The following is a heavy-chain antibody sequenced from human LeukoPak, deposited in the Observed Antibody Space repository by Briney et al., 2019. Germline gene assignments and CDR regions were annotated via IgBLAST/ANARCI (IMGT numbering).Heavy chain of an antibody. CDR2: IWYDGSNK. CDR3: AKDSGASLCYFDY. Sequence: GGSLRLSCAASGFTFSSYNMHWVRQAPGKGLEWVAVIWYDGSNKYYADSVKGRFTISRDNSKNTLYLQMNSLRAEDAAVYYCAKDSGASLCYFDYWGQGTLVTVSS. J-gene: IGHJ4*02. V-gene: IGHV3-33*06. D-gene: IGHD3-10*01. CDR1: GFTFSSYN.